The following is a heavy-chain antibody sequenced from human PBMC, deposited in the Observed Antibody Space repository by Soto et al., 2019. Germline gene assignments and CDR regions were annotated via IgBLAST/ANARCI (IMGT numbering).Heavy chain of an antibody. CDR3: AKGGGSGWYFDY. D-gene: IGHD6-19*01. J-gene: IGHJ4*02. V-gene: IGHV3-30*18. Sequence: PGGSLRLSCAASGFTFSSYGMHWVRQAPGKGLEWVAVISYDGSNKYYADSVKGRFTISRDNSKNTLYLQMNSLRAEDTAVYYCAKGGGSGWYFDYWGRGTLVTVSS. CDR2: ISYDGSNK. CDR1: GFTFSSYG.